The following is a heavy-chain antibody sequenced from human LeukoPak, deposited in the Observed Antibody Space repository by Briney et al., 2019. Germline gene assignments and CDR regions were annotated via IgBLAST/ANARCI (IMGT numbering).Heavy chain of an antibody. J-gene: IGHJ4*02. CDR1: GYTFTSYD. V-gene: IGHV1-8*01. CDR2: MNPNSGNT. CDR3: ARGSPGIAGGDY. Sequence: ASVKVSCKASGYTFTSYDINWVRQDTGQGLEWMGWMNPNSGNTGYAQKFQGRVTMTRNTSISTAYMELSSLRSEDTAVYYCARGSPGIAGGDYWGQGTLVTVSS. D-gene: IGHD6-13*01.